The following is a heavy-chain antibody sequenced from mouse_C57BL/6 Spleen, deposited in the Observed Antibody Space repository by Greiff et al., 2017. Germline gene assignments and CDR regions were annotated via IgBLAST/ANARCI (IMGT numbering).Heavy chain of an antibody. V-gene: IGHV1-53*01. CDR1: GYTFTSYW. Sequence: QVQLQQPGTELVKPGASVKLSCKASGYTFTSYWMHWVKQRPGQGLEWIGNINPSNGGTNYNEKFKSKATLTVDKSYSTAYMQLSSLTSEDSAVYYCAREGYYYGSSYWYFDVWGTGTTVTVSS. J-gene: IGHJ1*03. CDR3: AREGYYYGSSYWYFDV. CDR2: INPSNGGT. D-gene: IGHD1-1*01.